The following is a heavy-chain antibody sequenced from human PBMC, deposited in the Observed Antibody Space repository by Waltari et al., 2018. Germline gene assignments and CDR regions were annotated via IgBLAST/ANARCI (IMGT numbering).Heavy chain of an antibody. CDR2: IYHSGST. J-gene: IGHJ4*02. CDR1: GYSISSGYY. CDR3: AKGYDSSGYYLY. Sequence: QVQLQESGPGLVKPSETLSLTCAVSGYSISSGYYWGWIRQPPGKGLRWIGSIYHSGSTYYNPSLKSRVTISVDTSKNQFSLKLSSVTAADTAVYYCAKGYDSSGYYLYWGQGTLVTVSS. D-gene: IGHD3-22*01. V-gene: IGHV4-38-2*01.